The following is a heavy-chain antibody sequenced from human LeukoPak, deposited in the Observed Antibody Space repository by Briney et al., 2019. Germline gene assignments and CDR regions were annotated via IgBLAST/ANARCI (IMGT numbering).Heavy chain of an antibody. CDR2: IVVGSGKT. Sequence: SVKVSCKTSGFTFSYPAVQGGRQARGQRLEWIGWIVVGSGKTNYAQKFQERVTISRDMSTNTAYMELRSLRFEDTAVYYCAADDTLTLSWGRGTLVTVSS. CDR1: GFTFSYPA. CDR3: AADDTLTLS. J-gene: IGHJ5*02. V-gene: IGHV1-58*01.